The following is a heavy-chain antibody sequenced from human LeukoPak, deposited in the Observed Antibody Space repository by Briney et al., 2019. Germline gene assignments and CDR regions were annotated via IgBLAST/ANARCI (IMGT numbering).Heavy chain of an antibody. CDR2: IYSGGTT. J-gene: IGHJ4*02. CDR1: GVTVSTNC. Sequence: GGSLRLSCAASGVTVSTNCMTWVRQAPGKGLEWVSAIYSGGTTYYADSVMGRFTISRHNSRNTLYLQMNSLRAEDTAVYYCARVDTVMAYYFDLWGQGTLVTVSS. V-gene: IGHV3-53*04. CDR3: ARVDTVMAYYFDL. D-gene: IGHD5-18*01.